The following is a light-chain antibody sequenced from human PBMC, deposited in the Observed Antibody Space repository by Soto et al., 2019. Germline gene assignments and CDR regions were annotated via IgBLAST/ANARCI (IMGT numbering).Light chain of an antibody. J-gene: IGKJ1*01. CDR3: QQYNNWPGT. Sequence: EIVLTQSPGTLSVSPGERATLSCRASQSVSSKLAWYQQKPGQAPRLLLYGASTGATGIPARFSGSGSETAFTLSISSLQSEDFAVYYCQQYNNWPGTFGQGTKVEIK. CDR1: QSVSSK. V-gene: IGKV3-15*01. CDR2: GAS.